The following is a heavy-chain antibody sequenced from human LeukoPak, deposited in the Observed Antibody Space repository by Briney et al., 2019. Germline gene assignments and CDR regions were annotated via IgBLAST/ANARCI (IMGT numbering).Heavy chain of an antibody. D-gene: IGHD2-2*01. CDR1: GYTFTRYY. CDR2: IDPSGGGT. CDR3: AKVHCISTNCNHIWTYFDY. V-gene: IGHV1-46*01. J-gene: IGHJ4*02. Sequence: ASVKVSCKASGYTFTRYYMHWVRQAPGQGLEWMGIIDPSGGGTSYAQKFQGRVTMTTDTSTSTAYMELRSLRSDDTAVYYCAKVHCISTNCNHIWTYFDYWGQGTLVTVSS.